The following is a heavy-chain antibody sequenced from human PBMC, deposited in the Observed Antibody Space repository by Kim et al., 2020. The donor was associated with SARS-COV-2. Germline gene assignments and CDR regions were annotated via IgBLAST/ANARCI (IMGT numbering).Heavy chain of an antibody. CDR1: GFTFSSYS. D-gene: IGHD6-19*01. V-gene: IGHV3-21*01. CDR3: ARDRGGGSGWYPYYYGMDV. CDR2: ISSSSSYI. Sequence: GGSLRLSCAASGFTFSSYSMNWVRQAPGKGLEWVSSISSSSSYIYYADSVKGRFTISRDNAKNSLYLQMNSLRAEDTAVYYCARDRGGGSGWYPYYYGMDVWGQGTTVTVSS. J-gene: IGHJ6*02.